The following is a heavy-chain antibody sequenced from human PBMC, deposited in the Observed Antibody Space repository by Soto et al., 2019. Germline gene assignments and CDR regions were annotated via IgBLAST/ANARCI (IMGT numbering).Heavy chain of an antibody. J-gene: IGHJ3*02. CDR3: ARELYSSSSFDAFDI. CDR1: GFTFSDYY. V-gene: IGHV3-11*01. Sequence: PGGSLRLSCAASGFTFSDYYVSWIRQAPGKGLEWVSYISSSGSTIYYADSVKGRFTISRDNAKNSLYLQMNSLRAEDTAVYYCARELYSSSSFDAFDIWGQGTMVTVS. D-gene: IGHD6-6*01. CDR2: ISSSGSTI.